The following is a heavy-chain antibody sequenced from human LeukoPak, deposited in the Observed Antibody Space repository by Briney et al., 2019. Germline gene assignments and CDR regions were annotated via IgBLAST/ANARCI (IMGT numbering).Heavy chain of an antibody. CDR2: ISAYNGNT. D-gene: IGHD2-21*02. CDR3: ARAVVVTAPNFGY. J-gene: IGHJ4*02. V-gene: IGHV1-18*01. CDR1: GYTFTSYG. Sequence: GASVKVSCKASGYTFTSYGISWVRQAPGQGLEWMGWISAYNGNTNYAQKFQGRVTMTRDTSISTAYMELSRLRSDDTAVYYCARAVVVTAPNFGYWGQGTLVTVSS.